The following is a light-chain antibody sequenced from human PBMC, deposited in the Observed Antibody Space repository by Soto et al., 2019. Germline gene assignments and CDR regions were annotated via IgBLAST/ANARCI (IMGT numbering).Light chain of an antibody. V-gene: IGKV1-39*01. CDR2: GAS. CDR3: QQSDSTPIT. J-gene: IGKJ5*01. Sequence: DIQMTQSPSSLSASVGDRVTITCRAGQSITSYLNWYQQKPGKAPKLLIYGASTLQSGVPSRFSGSGSGTDVTLTISSLQPEDFATYACQQSDSTPITFGRGTRLEIK. CDR1: QSITSY.